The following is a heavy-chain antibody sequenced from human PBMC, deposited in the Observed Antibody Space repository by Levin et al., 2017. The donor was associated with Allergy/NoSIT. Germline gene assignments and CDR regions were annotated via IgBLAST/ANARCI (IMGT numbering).Heavy chain of an antibody. CDR2: LYYTGDT. V-gene: IGHV4-39*01. CDR3: ARFPKPGWFDP. CDR1: GGSITTNSAY. Sequence: SETLSLTCAVSGGSITTNSAYWAWIRQPPGKGLEWLGTLYYTGDTYYNSSLKSRLIMSVDTSKNQFSLSLSSVTASDTSIYYCARFPKPGWFDPWGQGTLVTVSS. D-gene: IGHD7-27*01. J-gene: IGHJ5*02.